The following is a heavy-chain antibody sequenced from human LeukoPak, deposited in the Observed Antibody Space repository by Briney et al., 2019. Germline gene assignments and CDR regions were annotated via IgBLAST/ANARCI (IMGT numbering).Heavy chain of an antibody. J-gene: IGHJ3*02. CDR3: ASLEMRLSPFDI. Sequence: SETLSLTCTVSGGSISTYYWSWIRQSPGKGLQWLGYIYHSGTTTYNPSLKSRVTISLDTTKNQISLNVSSVTAADTAVYYCASLEMRLSPFDIWGQGTMVTVSS. D-gene: IGHD3-16*02. CDR2: IYHSGTT. CDR1: GGSISTYY. V-gene: IGHV4-59*01.